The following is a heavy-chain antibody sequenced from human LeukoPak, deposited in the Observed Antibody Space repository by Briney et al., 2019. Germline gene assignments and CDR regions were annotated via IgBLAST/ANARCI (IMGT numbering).Heavy chain of an antibody. CDR2: IYTSGNT. J-gene: IGHJ5*02. CDR1: GGSISNYY. D-gene: IGHD3-10*01. V-gene: IGHV4-4*07. CDR3: ARDRFGSGTRDWFDP. Sequence: SETLSLTCTVSGGSISNYYWSWIRQSAGKGLEWIGRIYTSGNTNYNPSLKSRVTMSVDTSKNQFSLKLTSVTAADTAVYYCARDRFGSGTRDWFDPWGQGTLVTVSS.